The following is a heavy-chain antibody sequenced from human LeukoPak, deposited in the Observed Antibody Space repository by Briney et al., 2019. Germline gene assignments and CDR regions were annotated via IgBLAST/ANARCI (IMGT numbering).Heavy chain of an antibody. Sequence: GGSLRLSCAASGFTFSSHWMHWVRQAPGKGPVWVSRIDSDGSSTSYADSVKGRFTISRDNAKNTLYLQMNSLRAEDTAVYYCARSTKYPAEYFQHWGQGTLVTVSS. J-gene: IGHJ1*01. V-gene: IGHV3-74*01. D-gene: IGHD5/OR15-5a*01. CDR2: IDSDGSST. CDR1: GFTFSSHW. CDR3: ARSTKYPAEYFQH.